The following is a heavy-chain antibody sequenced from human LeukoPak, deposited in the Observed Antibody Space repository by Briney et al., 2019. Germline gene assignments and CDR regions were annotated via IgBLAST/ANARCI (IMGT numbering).Heavy chain of an antibody. CDR3: ARGLYSSSYYVFDY. J-gene: IGHJ4*02. CDR2: INPYSGDT. Sequence: ASVKVSCKASGYTFTGYYIHWVRQAPGQGLEWMGWINPYSGDTNHAQKFQGWVTMTRDTSISTAYMELSRLRSDDTAVYYCARGLYSSSYYVFDYWGQGTLVTVSS. V-gene: IGHV1-2*04. CDR1: GYTFTGYY. D-gene: IGHD6-13*01.